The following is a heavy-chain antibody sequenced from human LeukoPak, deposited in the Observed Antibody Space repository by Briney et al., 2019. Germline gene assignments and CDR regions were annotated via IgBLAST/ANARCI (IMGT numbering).Heavy chain of an antibody. Sequence: PGGSLRLSCAASGFTFSSYSMNWVRQAPGKGLEWVSSISSSSSYIYYADSVKGRFTISRDNAKNSLYLQMNSLRAEDTAVYYCARDLRTILGHDAFDIWGQGTMVTVSS. CDR1: GFTFSSYS. CDR3: ARDLRTILGHDAFDI. CDR2: ISSSSSYI. D-gene: IGHD3-3*01. J-gene: IGHJ3*02. V-gene: IGHV3-21*01.